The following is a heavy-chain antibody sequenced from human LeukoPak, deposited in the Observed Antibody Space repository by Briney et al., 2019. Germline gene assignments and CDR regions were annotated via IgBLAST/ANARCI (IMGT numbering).Heavy chain of an antibody. CDR2: ISYGGSNK. V-gene: IGHV3-30-3*01. Sequence: GGSLRLSCAASGFTFSSYAMHWVRQAPGKGLEWVAVISYGGSNKYYADSVKGRFTISRDNSKNTLYLQMNSLRAEDTAVYYCASTFYGDSTPLCDYWGQGTLVTVSS. CDR1: GFTFSSYA. D-gene: IGHD4-17*01. CDR3: ASTFYGDSTPLCDY. J-gene: IGHJ4*02.